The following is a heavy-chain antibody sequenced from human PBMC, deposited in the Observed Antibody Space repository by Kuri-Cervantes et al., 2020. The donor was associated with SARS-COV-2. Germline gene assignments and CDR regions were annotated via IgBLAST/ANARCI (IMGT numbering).Heavy chain of an antibody. Sequence: GESLKISCAASGFTFSSYSMNWVRQAPGKGLEWVSSISSSSSYIYYADSVKGRFTISRDNAKNSLYLQMNSLRAEDTAVYYCAAQGMVRAPLWGQGTLVTVSS. CDR1: GFTFSSYS. CDR3: AAQGMVRAPL. J-gene: IGHJ4*02. D-gene: IGHD3-10*01. V-gene: IGHV3-21*01. CDR2: ISSSSSYI.